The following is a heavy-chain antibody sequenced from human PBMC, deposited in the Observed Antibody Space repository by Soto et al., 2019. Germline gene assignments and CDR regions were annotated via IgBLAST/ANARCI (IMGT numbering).Heavy chain of an antibody. CDR2: ISTSGSTM. CDR3: ARDMRNSWPFDY. V-gene: IGHV3-11*01. Sequence: GGSLRLSCAASGFTFSYYYMIWIRQAPGKGLEWVSYISTSGSTMYYADSVKGRFTISRDNAKNSLSLQMNSLRAEDTAVYYCARDMRNSWPFDYWGQGTLVTVSS. D-gene: IGHD2-2*01. J-gene: IGHJ4*02. CDR1: GFTFSYYY.